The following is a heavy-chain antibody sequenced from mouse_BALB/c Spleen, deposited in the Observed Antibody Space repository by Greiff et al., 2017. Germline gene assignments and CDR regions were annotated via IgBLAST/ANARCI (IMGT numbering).Heavy chain of an antibody. Sequence: EVQLQASGAELVKPGASVKLSCTASGFNIKDTYMHWVKQRPEQGLEWIGRIDPANGNTKYDPKFQGKATITADTSSNTAYLQLSSLTSEDTAVYYCAREVLGNYFDYWGQGTTLTVSS. CDR1: GFNIKDTY. CDR3: AREVLGNYFDY. D-gene: IGHD4-1*01. CDR2: IDPANGNT. V-gene: IGHV14-3*02. J-gene: IGHJ2*01.